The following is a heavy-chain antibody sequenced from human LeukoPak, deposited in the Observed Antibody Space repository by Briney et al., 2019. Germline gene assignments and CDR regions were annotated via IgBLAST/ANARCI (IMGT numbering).Heavy chain of an antibody. CDR3: ARGGGIYHNWFDP. V-gene: IGHV4-30-2*01. Sequence: SQTLSLTCTVSGGSISSGGYYWSWIRQPPGKGLEWIGYIYHSGSTYYNPSLKSRVTISVDRSKNQFSLKLSSVTAADTAVYYCARGGGIYHNWFDPWGQGTLVTVSS. D-gene: IGHD2/OR15-2a*01. CDR1: GGSISSGGYY. CDR2: IYHSGST. J-gene: IGHJ5*02.